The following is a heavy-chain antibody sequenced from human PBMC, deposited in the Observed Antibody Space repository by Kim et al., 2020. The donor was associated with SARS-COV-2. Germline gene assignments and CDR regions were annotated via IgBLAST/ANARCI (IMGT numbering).Heavy chain of an antibody. Sequence: ADAERSRFTHSSDNSKITLYLKINSLRAEDTAVYYCAKRAGTADYFQHWGQGTLVTVSS. V-gene: IGHV3-23*01. D-gene: IGHD6-19*01. CDR3: AKRAGTADYFQH. J-gene: IGHJ1*01.